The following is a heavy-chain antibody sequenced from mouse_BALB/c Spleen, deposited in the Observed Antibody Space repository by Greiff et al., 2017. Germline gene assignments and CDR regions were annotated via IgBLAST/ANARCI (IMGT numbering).Heavy chain of an antibody. CDR1: GYAFSSSW. V-gene: IGHV1-82*01. CDR3: AAYGNYGFDY. J-gene: IGHJ2*01. CDR2: IYPGDGDT. Sequence: QVQLQQSGPELVKPGASVKISCKASGYAFSSSWMNWVKQRPGQGLEWIGRIYPGDGDTNYNGKFKGKATLTADKSSSTAYMQLSSLTSVDSAVYFCAAYGNYGFDYWGQGTTLTVSS. D-gene: IGHD2-1*01.